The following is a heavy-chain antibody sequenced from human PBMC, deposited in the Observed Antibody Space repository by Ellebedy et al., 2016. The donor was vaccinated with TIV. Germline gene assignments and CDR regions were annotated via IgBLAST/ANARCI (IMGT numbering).Heavy chain of an antibody. CDR2: ISVSGADT. J-gene: IGHJ6*02. V-gene: IGHV3-23*01. Sequence: PGGSLRLSCAASGFTFNSHAMSWVRQAPGKGLEWVSGISVSGADTYYADSVKGRFTISRDNSKNTLYLQMSSLRAEDTAVYFCAKHSCSSGSCNLLYYYYGMDVWGQGTTITVSS. CDR1: GFTFNSHA. CDR3: AKHSCSSGSCNLLYYYYGMDV. D-gene: IGHD2-15*01.